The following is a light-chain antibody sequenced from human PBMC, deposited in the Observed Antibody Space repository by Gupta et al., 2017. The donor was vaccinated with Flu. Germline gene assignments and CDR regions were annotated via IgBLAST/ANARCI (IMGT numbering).Light chain of an antibody. Sequence: EIQMTQSPSTLSASVGDRVTITCRATQNINNWLAWYQQKPGKAPKLLIHGASSLASGVPSRFSGSGSGTEFTLTISCLQPDDFATYYCQQYNSDSLFTFGPGTKVDIK. J-gene: IGKJ3*01. CDR3: QQYNSDSLFT. V-gene: IGKV1-5*03. CDR2: GAS. CDR1: QNINNW.